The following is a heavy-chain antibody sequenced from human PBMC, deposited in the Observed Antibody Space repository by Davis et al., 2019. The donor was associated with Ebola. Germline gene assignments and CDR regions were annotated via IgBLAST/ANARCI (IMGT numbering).Heavy chain of an antibody. CDR1: GFTFSSKW. J-gene: IGHJ2*01. CDR2: IRYDGSNK. D-gene: IGHD3-10*01. CDR3: AKDLRGNYWYFDL. Sequence: GESLKISCVASGFTFSSKWMHWVRQAPGKGLEWVAFIRYDGSNKYYADSVKGRFTISRDNSKNTLYLQMNSLRAEDTAVYYCAKDLRGNYWYFDLWGRGTLVTVSS. V-gene: IGHV3-30*02.